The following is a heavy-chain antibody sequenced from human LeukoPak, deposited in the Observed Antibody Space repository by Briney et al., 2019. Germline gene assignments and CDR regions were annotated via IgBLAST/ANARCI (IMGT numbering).Heavy chain of an antibody. Sequence: GGSLRLSCAASGFTFSSYAMSWARQAPGKGLEWVSAISGRGGSTYYADSVKGRFTISRDNSKNTLYLQMNSLRAEDTAVYYCAKDLPGYYDSSGYKIGNDYWGQGTLVTVSS. CDR3: AKDLPGYYDSSGYKIGNDY. CDR2: ISGRGGST. J-gene: IGHJ4*02. V-gene: IGHV3-23*01. CDR1: GFTFSSYA. D-gene: IGHD3-22*01.